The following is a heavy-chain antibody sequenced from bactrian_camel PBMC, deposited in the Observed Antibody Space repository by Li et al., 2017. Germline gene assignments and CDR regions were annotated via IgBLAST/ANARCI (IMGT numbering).Heavy chain of an antibody. D-gene: IGHD2*01. CDR3: AALKPSEGGYCLTLSRIVASS. CDR2: IGNEGSK. Sequence: HVQLVESGGGSVQAGGSLSLSCEASGYTDTACMGWFRQRLGKEREGVAVIGNEGSKGYDESVKGRFTISKDSAKNTLYLQMDSLELDDTGMYYCAALKPSEGGYCLTLSRIVASSWGQATQVTVS. CDR1: GYTDTAC. V-gene: IGHV3S55*01. J-gene: IGHJ4*01.